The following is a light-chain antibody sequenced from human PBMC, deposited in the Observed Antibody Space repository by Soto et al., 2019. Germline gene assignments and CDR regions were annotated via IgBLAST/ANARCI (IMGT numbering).Light chain of an antibody. Sequence: IVLTQSPATLSLSPGARDTLSCRASQSVSSYLAWYQQKPGQAPRLLIYDASNRATGIPARFSGSGSGTDFTLTISSLEPEDFAVYYCQQRSNWPPITFGQGTRLENK. CDR3: QQRSNWPPIT. J-gene: IGKJ5*01. V-gene: IGKV3-11*01. CDR2: DAS. CDR1: QSVSSY.